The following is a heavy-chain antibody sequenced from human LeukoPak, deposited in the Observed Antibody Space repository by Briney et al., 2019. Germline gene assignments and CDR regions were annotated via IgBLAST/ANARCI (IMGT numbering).Heavy chain of an antibody. J-gene: IGHJ3*02. V-gene: IGHV1-2*02. CDR1: GYTFTSYY. CDR3: ARDSHRDYYDSSGYHI. Sequence: ASVKVSCKDSGYTFTSYYMHWVRQAPGQGLDRNVWINPNSGGTNYAQKFQGRVTMTRDTSISTAYMELSRLRSDDTAVYYCARDSHRDYYDSSGYHIWGQGTMVTVSS. CDR2: INPNSGGT. D-gene: IGHD3-22*01.